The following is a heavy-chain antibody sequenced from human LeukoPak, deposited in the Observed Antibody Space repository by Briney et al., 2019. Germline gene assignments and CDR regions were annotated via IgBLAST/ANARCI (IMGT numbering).Heavy chain of an antibody. CDR1: GGSISSYY. J-gene: IGHJ4*02. D-gene: IGHD6-13*01. Sequence: SETLSLTCTVSGGSISSYYWSWIRQPPGKGLEWIGRIYTSGSTSGSTSCNPSLKSRVTISVDMSKNQFSLSLSSVTAADTAVYYCARDAPGIAATGVYWGQGTLVTVSS. CDR3: ARDAPGIAATGVY. CDR2: IYTSGSTSGST. V-gene: IGHV4-4*08.